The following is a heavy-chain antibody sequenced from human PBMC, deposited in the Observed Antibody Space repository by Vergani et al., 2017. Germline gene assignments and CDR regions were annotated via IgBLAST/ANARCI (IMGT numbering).Heavy chain of an antibody. J-gene: IGHJ4*02. CDR3: AREGVRRNRAILDY. CDR1: GFTFSSSA. CDR2: ISYDGSNK. V-gene: IGHV3-30-3*01. Sequence: QVQLVESGGGVVQPGRSLRLSCAASGFTFSSSAMHWVRQAPGKGLEWVAVISYDGSNKYYADSVKGRFTISRDNSKNTLYLQMNSLRAEDTAVYYCAREGVRRNRAILDYWGQGTLVTVSS. D-gene: IGHD1-14*01.